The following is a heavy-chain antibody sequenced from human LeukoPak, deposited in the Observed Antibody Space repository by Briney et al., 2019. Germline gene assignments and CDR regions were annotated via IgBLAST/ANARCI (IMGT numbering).Heavy chain of an antibody. CDR3: ARWSGNILTGLFDF. Sequence: GGSLRLSCAASGFTFSSYWMHWVRQAPGKGLVWVSRINSDGSSTRYADSVKGRFSISRDNAKNTLYLQMNSLRAEDTAVYYCARWSGNILTGLFDFWGQGSLVTVSS. CDR2: INSDGSST. V-gene: IGHV3-74*01. CDR1: GFTFSSYW. D-gene: IGHD3-9*01. J-gene: IGHJ4*02.